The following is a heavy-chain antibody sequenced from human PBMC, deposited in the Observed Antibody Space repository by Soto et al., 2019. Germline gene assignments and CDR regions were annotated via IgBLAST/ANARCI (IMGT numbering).Heavy chain of an antibody. V-gene: IGHV4-39*01. CDR2: IFYNDNT. D-gene: IGHD3-16*02. Sequence: SETLSLTCSVSGGSISGDSYYWAWIRQSPGNELEWIGNIFYNDNTDYNPSLNSRVTIFVDTSKNQIFLKLTSVTAADTAVYFCARRSPQWYYSRSDQYWYFDLWGRGTLVT. CDR1: GGSISGDSYY. J-gene: IGHJ2*01. CDR3: ARRSPQWYYSRSDQYWYFDL.